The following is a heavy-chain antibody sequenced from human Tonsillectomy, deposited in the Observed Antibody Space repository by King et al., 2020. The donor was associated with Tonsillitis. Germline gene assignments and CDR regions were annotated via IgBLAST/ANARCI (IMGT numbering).Heavy chain of an antibody. V-gene: IGHV4-4*07. CDR1: GVFISSYY. J-gene: IGHJ4*02. D-gene: IGHD6-19*01. CDR2: IYNSGST. Sequence: VQLQESGPGLVKPSETLSLTCTGSGVFISSYYWSGIRQPAGKGLECIGHIYNSGSTNYNPSLKSRVTMSVDTSKNQFSLNLSSVTAADTAVYYCARLSSGWSAHYFDYWGRGTLVTVSS. CDR3: ARLSSGWSAHYFDY.